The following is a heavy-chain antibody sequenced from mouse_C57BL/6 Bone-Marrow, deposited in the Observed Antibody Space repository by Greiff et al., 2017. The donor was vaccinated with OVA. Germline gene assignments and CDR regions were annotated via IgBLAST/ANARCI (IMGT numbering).Heavy chain of an antibody. V-gene: IGHV5-6*02. CDR3: ARKGPDYDVGFDY. J-gene: IGHJ2*01. CDR1: GFTFSSYG. D-gene: IGHD2-4*01. CDR2: ISSGGSYT. Sequence: EVMLVESGGDLVKPGGSLKLSCAASGFTFSSYGMSWVRQTPDKRLEWVATISSGGSYTYYPDSVKGRFTISRDNAKNTLYLQMSSLKSEDTAMYYCARKGPDYDVGFDYWGQGTTLTVSS.